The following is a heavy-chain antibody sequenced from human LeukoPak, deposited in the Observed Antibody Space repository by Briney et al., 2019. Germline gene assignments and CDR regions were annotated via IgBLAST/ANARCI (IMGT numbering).Heavy chain of an antibody. CDR1: GITLSNYG. Sequence: GGSLRLSCAVSGITLSNYGMTWVRQAPGKGLEWVGRIYRNADGGTTDYAAPVKGRFTISRGDSKNTLYLQMNSLKTEDTAVYYCTTDSYCSTTTCYASSNYYYGLDAWGQGTSVTVSS. D-gene: IGHD2-2*01. V-gene: IGHV3-15*05. J-gene: IGHJ6*02. CDR3: TTDSYCSTTTCYASSNYYYGLDA. CDR2: IYRNADGGTT.